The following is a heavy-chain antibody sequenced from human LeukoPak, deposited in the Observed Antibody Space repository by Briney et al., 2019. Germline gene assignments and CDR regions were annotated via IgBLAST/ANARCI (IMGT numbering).Heavy chain of an antibody. J-gene: IGHJ2*01. CDR1: GFTFSSYA. Sequence: PEGSLRLSCAASGFTFSSYAMSWVRQAPGKGLEWVSAINNNGGNTYYADSVKGRFTISRDNSKNTLYLQMNSLRAEDTAVYYCAKAYTGYSAAARGYFDLWGRGTLVTVSS. D-gene: IGHD1-26*01. CDR3: AKAYTGYSAAARGYFDL. V-gene: IGHV3-23*01. CDR2: INNNGGNT.